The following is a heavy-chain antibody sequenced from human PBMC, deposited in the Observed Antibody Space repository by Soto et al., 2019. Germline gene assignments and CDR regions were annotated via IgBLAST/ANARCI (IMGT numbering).Heavy chain of an antibody. J-gene: IGHJ4*02. V-gene: IGHV3-30-3*01. CDR2: ISYDGNKK. Sequence: QAQLAESGGGVVQPGRSLRLSCAASGFTFTSHDMHWVRQAPGEGLEWLAQISYDGNKKYYADSVKGRFTISRDNSKNTVDLQMSSLRAGDKGVDYCATGPWYKDFWGGFDYWGQGTLVTVSS. D-gene: IGHD3-3*01. CDR1: GFTFTSHD. CDR3: ATGPWYKDFWGGFDY.